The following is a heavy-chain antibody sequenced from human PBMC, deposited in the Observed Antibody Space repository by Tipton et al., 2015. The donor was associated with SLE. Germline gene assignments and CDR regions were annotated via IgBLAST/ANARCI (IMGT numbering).Heavy chain of an antibody. V-gene: IGHV4-4*07. CDR2: VYSSGST. Sequence: LRLSCTVSGGSISSYYWSWIRQPAGKGLEWIGRVYSSGSTNYNPSLKSRVTMSVGTSKNQFSLKLSSVTAADAAVYYCASTDGASVVARFDYWGQGTLVTVSS. CDR3: ASTDGASVVARFDY. J-gene: IGHJ4*02. CDR1: GGSISSYY. D-gene: IGHD2-21*01.